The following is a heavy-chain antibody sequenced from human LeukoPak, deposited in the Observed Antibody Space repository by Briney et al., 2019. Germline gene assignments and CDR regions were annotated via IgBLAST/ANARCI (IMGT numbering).Heavy chain of an antibody. V-gene: IGHV4-59*08. Sequence: PSETLSLTCTVSGGSISSYYRSWIRQSPGKGLEWIGYIFYIGSTNYNPSLKSRVTISVDTSKNQFSLKLTSVTAADTAVYYCALGWFGDHHWGQGTLVTVSS. CDR1: GGSISSYY. CDR3: ALGWFGDHH. CDR2: IFYIGST. D-gene: IGHD3-10*01. J-gene: IGHJ5*02.